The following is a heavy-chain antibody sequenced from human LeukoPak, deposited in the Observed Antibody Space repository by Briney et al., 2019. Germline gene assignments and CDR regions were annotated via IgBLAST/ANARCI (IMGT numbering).Heavy chain of an antibody. CDR2: VFYSGRT. CDR1: DGSISSSNYY. J-gene: IGHJ4*02. Sequence: SETLSLTCSVTDGSISSSNYYWAWIRQPPGKGLEWIGNVFYSGRTYYSPSLKSRVTMSVDTSKNQFSLKLTSVTAADTAVYYCARDPFVAMVVIIGFDYWGQGILVTVSS. D-gene: IGHD2-21*01. V-gene: IGHV4-39*07. CDR3: ARDPFVAMVVIIGFDY.